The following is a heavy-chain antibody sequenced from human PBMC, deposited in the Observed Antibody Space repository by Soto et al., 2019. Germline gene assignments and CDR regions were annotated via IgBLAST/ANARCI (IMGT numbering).Heavy chain of an antibody. CDR2: VIPIFGTP. CDR3: ARSQGGSSSLDIYYYYYYGMDV. V-gene: IGHV1-69*01. CDR1: GGTFSTYA. Sequence: QVQLVQSGAEVKKPGSSVKVSCKAPGGTFSTYAINWVRQAPGQGLEWMGGVIPIFGTPKYAQKFRGRVTSTADESTSTGYMELRSLRSEDTAVYYCARSQGGSSSLDIYYYYYYGMDVWGQGTTVTVSS. D-gene: IGHD2-15*01. J-gene: IGHJ6*02.